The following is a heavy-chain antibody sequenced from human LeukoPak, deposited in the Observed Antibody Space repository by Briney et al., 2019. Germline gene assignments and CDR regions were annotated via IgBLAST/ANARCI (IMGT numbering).Heavy chain of an antibody. Sequence: ASAKVSCKASGYTFAMYYIHWVRQAPGQGLEWMGIINPSGGSTSYTQKVQGRLTMTRDTSTSTVYMELSSLRSKDTAVYYCARAKGLFDHWGQGTLVTVSS. V-gene: IGHV1-46*01. CDR3: ARAKGLFDH. CDR2: INPSGGST. CDR1: GYTFAMYY. J-gene: IGHJ4*02.